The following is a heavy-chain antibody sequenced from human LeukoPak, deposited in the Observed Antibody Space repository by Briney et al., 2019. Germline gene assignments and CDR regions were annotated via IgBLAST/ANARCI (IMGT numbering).Heavy chain of an antibody. Sequence: PGGSLRLSCAASGFPVSSNYMNWVRQAPGKGLEWVANIKQDGSEKYYVDSVKGRFTISRGNAKNSLYLQMNSLRAEDTAVYYCAREPRPYYDFWSGYYTYYYYYYMDVWGKGTTVTVSS. CDR2: IKQDGSEK. CDR1: GFPVSSNY. V-gene: IGHV3-7*01. CDR3: AREPRPYYDFWSGYYTYYYYYYMDV. J-gene: IGHJ6*03. D-gene: IGHD3-3*01.